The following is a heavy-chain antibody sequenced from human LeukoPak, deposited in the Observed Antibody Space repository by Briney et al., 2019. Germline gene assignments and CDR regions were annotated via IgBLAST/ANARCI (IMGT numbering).Heavy chain of an antibody. CDR1: GFTFSSYG. J-gene: IGHJ4*02. D-gene: IGHD6-19*01. CDR3: ARGSSSGWPDYLDY. CDR2: IKQDGGEK. V-gene: IGHV3-7*01. Sequence: GGSLRLSCAASGFTFSSYGMSWVRQVPGKGLEWVANIKQDGGEKTYADSVKGRFTISRDNAKNTLYLQMNSLRAEDTAVYYCARGSSSGWPDYLDYWGQGTLVTVSS.